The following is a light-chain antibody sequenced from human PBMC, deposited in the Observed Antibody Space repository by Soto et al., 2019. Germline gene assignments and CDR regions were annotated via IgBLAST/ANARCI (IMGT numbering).Light chain of an antibody. V-gene: IGKV3-20*01. J-gene: IGKJ1*01. Sequence: EIVLTQSPGTLSLSPGERATLSCRASQSVSSSYLAWYQQKPGQAPRLLIYGASSRATGIPDRFSGSGSGKDFTLTISRLEPEDFAVYYCQQYGSSPPQWTFGQGIKVDIK. CDR2: GAS. CDR3: QQYGSSPPQWT. CDR1: QSVSSSY.